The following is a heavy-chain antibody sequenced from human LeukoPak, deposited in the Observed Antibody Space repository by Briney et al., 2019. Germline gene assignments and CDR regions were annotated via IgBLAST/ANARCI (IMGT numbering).Heavy chain of an antibody. CDR2: MNPNSGNT. CDR1: GYTFTSYD. Sequence: GASVKVSCKASGYTFTSYDINWVRQATGQGLEWMGWMNPNSGNTGYAQKFQGRVTITTDESTSTAYMELSSLRSEDTAVYYCARHCSSTSCSFDYWGQGTLVTVSS. D-gene: IGHD2-2*01. CDR3: ARHCSSTSCSFDY. V-gene: IGHV1-8*01. J-gene: IGHJ4*02.